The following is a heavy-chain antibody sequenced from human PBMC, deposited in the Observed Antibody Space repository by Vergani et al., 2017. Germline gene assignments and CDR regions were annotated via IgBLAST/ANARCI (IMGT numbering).Heavy chain of an antibody. V-gene: IGHV3-21*01. Sequence: EVQMVESGGGLVKPGGSLRLSCVASGFTFSHYSMNWVRQAPGKGLEWVSSVSGSSATPYYADSVKGRFIISRDNSKNTLYLQMNSLRAEDTAVYYCARRMSAAVHSLDYWGQGTLVTVSS. J-gene: IGHJ4*02. CDR2: VSGSSATP. CDR1: GFTFSHYS. D-gene: IGHD6-25*01. CDR3: ARRMSAAVHSLDY.